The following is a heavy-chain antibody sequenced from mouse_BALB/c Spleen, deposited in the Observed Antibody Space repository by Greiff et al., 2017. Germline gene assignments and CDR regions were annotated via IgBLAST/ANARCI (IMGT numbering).Heavy chain of an antibody. CDR1: GYTFTSYW. CDR3: ARGEKTTVVEGY. V-gene: IGHV1-7*01. Sequence: QVQLQQSGAELAKPGASVKMSCKASGYTFTSYWMHWVKQRPGQGLEWIGYINPSTGYTEYNQKFKDKATLTADKSSSTAYMQLSSLTSEDSAVYYCARGEKTTVVEGYWGQGTTLTVSS. J-gene: IGHJ2*01. D-gene: IGHD1-1*01. CDR2: INPSTGYT.